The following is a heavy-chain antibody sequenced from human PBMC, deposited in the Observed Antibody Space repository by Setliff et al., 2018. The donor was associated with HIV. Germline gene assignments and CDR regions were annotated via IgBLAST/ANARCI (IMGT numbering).Heavy chain of an antibody. CDR1: GDTDFY. V-gene: IGHV4-4*09. Sequence: ETLSLTCTVSGDTDFYWNWIRQPPGKGLEWIGYIHASGKTNYNPSLKSRVTMSLDTSKMQFSLHLTSVTAADTAVYYCATLDPSGGNFLAYWGQGTLVTVSS. CDR3: ATLDPSGGNFLAY. J-gene: IGHJ4*02. D-gene: IGHD2-21*02. CDR2: IHASGKT.